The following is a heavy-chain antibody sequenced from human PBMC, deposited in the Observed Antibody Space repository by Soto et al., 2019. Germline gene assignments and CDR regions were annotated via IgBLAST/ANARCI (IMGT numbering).Heavy chain of an antibody. D-gene: IGHD3-10*01. Sequence: QVQLQESGPRLVKPLQTLSLTCTVSGDSINSGDYYWSWIRQPPGRGLEWVGYSFYSGITDYNPSLKSRMTISMDTSKNQFSLRLNSVTAAETAVYFCARWSGVGVAGMDVWGQGTTVSVSS. J-gene: IGHJ6*02. V-gene: IGHV4-30-4*01. CDR1: GDSINSGDYY. CDR3: ARWSGVGVAGMDV. CDR2: SFYSGIT.